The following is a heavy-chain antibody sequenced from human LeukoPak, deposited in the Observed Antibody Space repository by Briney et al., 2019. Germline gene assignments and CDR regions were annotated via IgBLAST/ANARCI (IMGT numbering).Heavy chain of an antibody. CDR1: GGSFSGYY. Sequence: TASETLSLTCAVYGGSFSGYYWSWIRQPPGKGLEWIGEINHSGSTNYNPSLKSRVTISVDTSKNQFSLKLSSVTAADTAVYYCARRGSSWYSGDRDWYNWFDPWGQGTLVTVSS. V-gene: IGHV4-34*01. D-gene: IGHD6-13*01. CDR2: INHSGST. J-gene: IGHJ5*02. CDR3: ARRGSSWYSGDRDWYNWFDP.